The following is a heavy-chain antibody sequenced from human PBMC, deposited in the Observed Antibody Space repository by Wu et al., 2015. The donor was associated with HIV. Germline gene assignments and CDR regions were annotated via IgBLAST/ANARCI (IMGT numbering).Heavy chain of an antibody. CDR2: IIPIFGTA. V-gene: IGHV1-69*05. CDR3: ARDPSFTVGDYRYIPSFDY. D-gene: IGHD3-16*01. J-gene: IGHJ4*02. CDR1: GGTFSSYA. Sequence: QVQLVQSGAEVKKPGSSVKVSCKASGGTFSSYAISWVRQAPGQGLEWMGGIIPIFGTANYAQKLQGRVTMTTDTSTSTAYMELRSLRSDDTAVYYCARDPSFTVGDYRYIPSFDYVGQGTRGPPSP.